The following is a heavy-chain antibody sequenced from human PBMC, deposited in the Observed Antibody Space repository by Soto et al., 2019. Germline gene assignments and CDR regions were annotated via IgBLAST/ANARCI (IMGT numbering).Heavy chain of an antibody. CDR2: IIPIFGTA. CDR3: ARGKAGIAVAGQYYYYYGMDV. CDR1: GGTFSSYA. Sequence: VASVKVSCKASGGTFSSYAISWVRQAPGQGLEWMGGIIPIFGTANYAQKFQGRVTITADESTSTAYMELSSLRSEDTAVYYCARGKAGIAVAGQYYYYYGMDVWGQGTTVTVSS. V-gene: IGHV1-69*13. D-gene: IGHD6-19*01. J-gene: IGHJ6*02.